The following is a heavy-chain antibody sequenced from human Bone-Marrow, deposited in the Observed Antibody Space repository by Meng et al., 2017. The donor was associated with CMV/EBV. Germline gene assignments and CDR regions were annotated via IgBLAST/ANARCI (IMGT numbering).Heavy chain of an antibody. Sequence: GESLKISCAASGFTFSSYAMHWVRQAPGKGLEWVAVISYDGSNKYYADSVKGRFTISRDNSKNTLYLQMNSLRAEDTAVYYCASYCSSTSCYVLRTFDYWGQGTLVTVSS. CDR3: ASYCSSTSCYVLRTFDY. CDR2: ISYDGSNK. D-gene: IGHD2-2*01. CDR1: GFTFSSYA. V-gene: IGHV3-30*04. J-gene: IGHJ4*02.